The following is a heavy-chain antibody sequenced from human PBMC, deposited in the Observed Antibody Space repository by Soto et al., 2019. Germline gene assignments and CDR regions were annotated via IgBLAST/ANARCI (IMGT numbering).Heavy chain of an antibody. CDR3: ARGIAVARCLKSYYYYYGMYV. Sequence: QVQLVESGGGVVQPGRSLRLSCAASGFTFSSYGMHWVRQAPGKGLEWVAVIWSAGSNKYYADSVKGRFTISRDNSKNTLHLQMNSLRAEGTDVDYCARGIAVARCLKSYYYYYGMYVGGQGITVTVSS. V-gene: IGHV3-33*01. CDR1: GFTFSSYG. CDR2: IWSAGSNK. J-gene: IGHJ6*02. D-gene: IGHD6-19*01.